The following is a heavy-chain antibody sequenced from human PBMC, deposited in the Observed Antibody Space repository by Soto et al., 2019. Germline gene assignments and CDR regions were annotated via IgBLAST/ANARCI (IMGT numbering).Heavy chain of an antibody. CDR2: IIPLFGTT. CDR1: GGNFTNSG. Sequence: SVKVSCKASGGNFTNSGISWLRQAPGQGLEWMGGIIPLFGTTNYAHKFRGRVTVTADESTSTVYMELNSLRSEDTAMYYCARAHGTSWYNWFDPWGQGTLVTVSS. D-gene: IGHD6-13*01. V-gene: IGHV1-69*13. J-gene: IGHJ5*02. CDR3: ARAHGTSWYNWFDP.